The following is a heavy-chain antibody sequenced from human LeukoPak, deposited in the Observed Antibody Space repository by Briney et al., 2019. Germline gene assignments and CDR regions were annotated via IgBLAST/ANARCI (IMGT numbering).Heavy chain of an antibody. CDR2: IIPIFGTA. CDR1: GGTFSSYA. J-gene: IGHJ3*02. CDR3: ARASYDSSGRSDGAFDI. D-gene: IGHD3-22*01. Sequence: SVKVSCKASGGTFSSYAISWVRQAPGQGLEWMGRIIPIFGTANYARKFQGRVTITTDESTCTAYMELSSLRSEDTAVYYCARASYDSSGRSDGAFDIWGQGTMVTVSS. V-gene: IGHV1-69*05.